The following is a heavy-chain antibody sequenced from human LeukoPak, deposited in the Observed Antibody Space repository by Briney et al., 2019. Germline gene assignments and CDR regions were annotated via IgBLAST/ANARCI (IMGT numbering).Heavy chain of an antibody. J-gene: IGHJ4*02. CDR3: ARDQYDTWSRRGNFDS. Sequence: GGSLRLSCAASGFMFSSNWMSWVRQAPGKGLEWVANIKLDGGEKNYVDSVKGRFTISRDNTKNSLYLQMNSLRVEDTAVFYCARDQYDTWSRRGNFDSWGQGTLVIVSS. V-gene: IGHV3-7*03. CDR1: GFMFSSNW. D-gene: IGHD3-3*01. CDR2: IKLDGGEK.